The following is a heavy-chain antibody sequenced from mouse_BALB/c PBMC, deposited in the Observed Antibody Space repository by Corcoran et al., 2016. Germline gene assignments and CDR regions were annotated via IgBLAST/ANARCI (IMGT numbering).Heavy chain of an antibody. V-gene: IGHV9-1*02. Sequence: QIQLVQSGPELKKPGETVKISCKASGYTFTNYGMNWVKQAPGKGLQWMGWINTYTGEPTYADDFKGRFAFSLETSASTAYLQINNLKNEDMATYFCARWGGNYYFDYWGQGTTLTVSS. J-gene: IGHJ2*01. D-gene: IGHD2-1*01. CDR2: INTYTGEP. CDR3: ARWGGNYYFDY. CDR1: GYTFTNYG.